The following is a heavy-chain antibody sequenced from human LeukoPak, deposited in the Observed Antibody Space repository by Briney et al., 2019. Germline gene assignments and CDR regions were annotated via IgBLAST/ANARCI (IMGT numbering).Heavy chain of an antibody. Sequence: GGSLRLSCAASGFTVSSNYMSWVRQAPGKGLEWVSVIYSGGSTYYADSVKGRFTISRDNSKNTLYLQTNSLRAEDAAVYYCARDGREHYYYYMDVWGKGTTVTVSS. V-gene: IGHV3-53*01. CDR3: ARDGREHYYYYMDV. J-gene: IGHJ6*03. CDR2: IYSGGST. D-gene: IGHD1-1*01. CDR1: GFTVSSNY.